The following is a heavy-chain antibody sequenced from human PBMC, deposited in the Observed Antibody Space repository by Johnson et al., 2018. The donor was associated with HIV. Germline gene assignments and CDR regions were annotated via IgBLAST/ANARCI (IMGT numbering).Heavy chain of an antibody. V-gene: IGHV3-74*01. Sequence: VQLVESGGGVVQPGGSLRLSCAASEFTFSSYWMHWVRQAPGKGLVWVSRINSDGSSTNYADSVKGRFTISRDNAKNPLYLQMNSLRAADTALYYCARDGRYCSGGSCYSGAFDIWGQGTMVTVSS. CDR2: INSDGSST. CDR3: ARDGRYCSGGSCYSGAFDI. D-gene: IGHD2-15*01. CDR1: EFTFSSYW. J-gene: IGHJ3*02.